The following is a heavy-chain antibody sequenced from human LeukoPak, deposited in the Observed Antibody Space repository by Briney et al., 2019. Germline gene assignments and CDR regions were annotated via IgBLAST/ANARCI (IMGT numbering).Heavy chain of an antibody. V-gene: IGHV5-51*01. CDR3: ARQDCSSTSCYLPFDY. CDR2: IYPGDSDT. Sequence: GASLQISCQGSGSIFTSYWIGWVRQLPGKGLEWMGIIYPGDSDTRYSPSFQGQVTISADKTISTAYLQWSSLKASDTAMYYCARQDCSSTSCYLPFDYWGQGTLVTVSS. J-gene: IGHJ4*02. D-gene: IGHD2-2*01. CDR1: GSIFTSYW.